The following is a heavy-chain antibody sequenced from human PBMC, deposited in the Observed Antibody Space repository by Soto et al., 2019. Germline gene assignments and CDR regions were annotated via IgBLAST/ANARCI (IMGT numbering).Heavy chain of an antibody. V-gene: IGHV3-48*03. CDR2: ISSSGKTI. CDR1: GFTFSSYE. J-gene: IGHJ4*02. Sequence: LRLSCAASGFTFSSYEMNWVRQAPGKGLEWVSYISSSGKTIYADSVKGRFTISRDNAKNSLYLQMNSLRAEDTAVYYCVRVAHYWGQGTLVTVSS. CDR3: VRVAHY.